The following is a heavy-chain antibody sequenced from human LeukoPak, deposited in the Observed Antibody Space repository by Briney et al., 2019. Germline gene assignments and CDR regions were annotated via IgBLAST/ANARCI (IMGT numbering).Heavy chain of an antibody. Sequence: KPSETLSLTCAVYGGSFSGYYWSWIRQPPGKGLEWIGEINHSGSTNYNPSLKSRVTISVDTSKNQFSLKLSSVTAADTAAYYCARVGMVGPVDYWGQGTLVTVSS. CDR1: GGSFSGYY. D-gene: IGHD1-26*01. J-gene: IGHJ4*02. V-gene: IGHV4-34*01. CDR2: INHSGST. CDR3: ARVGMVGPVDY.